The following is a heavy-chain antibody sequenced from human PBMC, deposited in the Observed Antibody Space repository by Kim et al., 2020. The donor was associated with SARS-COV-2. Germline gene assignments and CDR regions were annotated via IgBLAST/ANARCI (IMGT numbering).Heavy chain of an antibody. J-gene: IGHJ4*02. D-gene: IGHD3-9*01. CDR1: GFTFRNYA. CDR3: AREYPDILTGNYYFDY. V-gene: IGHV3-48*04. Sequence: GGSLRLSCAASGFTFRNYAMNWVRQAPGKGLEWVSYISSSSSTIYYADSLKGRFTISRDNAKNSLYLQMNSLRAEDTAVYYCAREYPDILTGNYYFDYWGQGTLVTVSS. CDR2: ISSSSSTI.